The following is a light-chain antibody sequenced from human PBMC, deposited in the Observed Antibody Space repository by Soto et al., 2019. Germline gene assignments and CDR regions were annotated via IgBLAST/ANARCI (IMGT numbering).Light chain of an antibody. CDR1: SSDVGGYNY. J-gene: IGLJ1*01. CDR2: EVT. CDR3: SSFAGYNNYV. V-gene: IGLV2-8*01. Sequence: QSVLTQPPSASGFPGQSVSISCTGTSSDVGGYNYVSWYQQHPGKVPKLMIYEVTKRPSGVPDRFSGSKSDNTASLTVSGLQPEDEADYYCSSFAGYNNYVFGNGTKVTVL.